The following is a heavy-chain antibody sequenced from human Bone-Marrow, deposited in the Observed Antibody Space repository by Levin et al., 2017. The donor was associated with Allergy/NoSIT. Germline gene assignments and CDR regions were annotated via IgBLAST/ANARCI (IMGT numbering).Heavy chain of an antibody. Sequence: GESLKISCAASGFTLGSHGMHWVRRAPGKGLEWVAVIWFDGSKRDYADSVKGRFTISRDNSKSSVYLQMDSLRVEDTALYYCARVKGAGSYYYYGMDVWGQGTTVIVS. CDR1: GFTLGSHG. D-gene: IGHD1-26*01. V-gene: IGHV3-33*01. J-gene: IGHJ6*02. CDR3: ARVKGAGSYYYYGMDV. CDR2: IWFDGSKR.